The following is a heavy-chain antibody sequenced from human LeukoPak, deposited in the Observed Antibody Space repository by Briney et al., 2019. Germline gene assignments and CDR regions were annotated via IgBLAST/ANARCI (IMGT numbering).Heavy chain of an antibody. Sequence: PSETLSLTCAVSGGSISSSSSYWGWIRQPPGKGLEWIGSIYYSGSSFDNPALKSRVTISVDTSKNQFSLKLSSVTAADTAVYYCARHRSGWLQSSFDYWGQGTLVTVSS. V-gene: IGHV4-39*01. J-gene: IGHJ4*02. CDR1: GGSISSSSSY. D-gene: IGHD5-24*01. CDR2: IYYSGSS. CDR3: ARHRSGWLQSSFDY.